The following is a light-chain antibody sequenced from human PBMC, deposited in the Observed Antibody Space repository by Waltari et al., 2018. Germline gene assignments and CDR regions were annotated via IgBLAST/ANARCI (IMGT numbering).Light chain of an antibody. V-gene: IGKV3-15*01. J-gene: IGKJ4*01. Sequence: EIVVTQSPATHSVSTGERVTHSCRASQNVGTSLAWYQQKPGQTPRLLIFGAYSRASGVPARFSGSGSGTDFTLAISSLQSEDFAVYYCQQYEDWPRHSFGGGTKVQIE. CDR3: QQYEDWPRHS. CDR1: QNVGTS. CDR2: GAY.